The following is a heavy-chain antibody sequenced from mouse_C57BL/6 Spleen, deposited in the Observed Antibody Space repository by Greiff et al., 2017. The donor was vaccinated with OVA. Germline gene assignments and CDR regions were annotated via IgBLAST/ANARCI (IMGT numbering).Heavy chain of an antibody. D-gene: IGHD3-1*01. V-gene: IGHV5-9-1*02. CDR2: ISSGGDYI. CDR3: TRVGSFYAMDY. Sequence: EVQGVESGEGLVKPGGSLKLSCAASGFTFSSYAMSWVRQTPEKRLEWVAYISSGGDYIYYADTVKGRFTISRDNARNTLYLQMSSLKSEDTAMYYCTRVGSFYAMDYWGQGTSVTVSS. CDR1: GFTFSSYA. J-gene: IGHJ4*01.